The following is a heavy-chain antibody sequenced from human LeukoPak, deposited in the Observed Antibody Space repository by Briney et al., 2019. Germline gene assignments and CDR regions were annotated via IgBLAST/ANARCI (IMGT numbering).Heavy chain of an antibody. CDR1: GFTFSSYA. V-gene: IGHV3-23*01. Sequence: GGSLRLSCAASGFTFSSYAMSWVRQAPGKGLEWVSAISGSGGSTYYADSVKGRFTISRDNSRNTLYLQMNSLRAEDTAVYYCAKGKYYYGSGSYPSAYYFDYWGQGTLVTVSS. CDR2: ISGSGGST. J-gene: IGHJ4*02. CDR3: AKGKYYYGSGSYPSAYYFDY. D-gene: IGHD3-10*01.